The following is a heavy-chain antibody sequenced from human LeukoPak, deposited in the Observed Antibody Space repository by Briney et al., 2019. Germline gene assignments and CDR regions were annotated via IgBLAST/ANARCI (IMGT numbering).Heavy chain of an antibody. V-gene: IGHV3-21*01. D-gene: IGHD5-24*01. CDR1: GFTFSSYS. CDR2: ISSSSSYI. CDR3: AREPPYGYNRPFDY. J-gene: IGHJ4*02. Sequence: GGSLRLSCAASGFTFSSYSMNWVRQAPGKGLEWVSSISSSSSYIYYADSVKGRFTISRDNAKNSLYLQMNSLRAEDTAVYYCAREPPYGYNRPFDYRGQGTLVTVSS.